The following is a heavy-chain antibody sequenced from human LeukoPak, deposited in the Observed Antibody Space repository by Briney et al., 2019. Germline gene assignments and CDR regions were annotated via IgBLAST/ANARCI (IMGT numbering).Heavy chain of an antibody. Sequence: GGSLRLSCAASGFTFDDYAMHWVRQGPGKGLEWVSGISWNSGSIGYADSVKGRFTISRDNAKNSLYLQMNSLRAEDTALYYCAKDMKGYGSGPTTDYWGQGTLVTVSS. CDR1: GFTFDDYA. CDR3: AKDMKGYGSGPTTDY. V-gene: IGHV3-9*01. J-gene: IGHJ4*02. D-gene: IGHD3-10*01. CDR2: ISWNSGSI.